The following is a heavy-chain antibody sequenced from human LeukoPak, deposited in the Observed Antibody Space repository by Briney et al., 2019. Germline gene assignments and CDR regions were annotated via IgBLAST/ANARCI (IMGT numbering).Heavy chain of an antibody. V-gene: IGHV4-34*01. CDR3: ARGFYDFWSGYYKYNWFDP. CDR2: INHSGST. D-gene: IGHD3-3*01. J-gene: IGHJ5*02. CDR1: GGSFSGYY. Sequence: SETLSLTCAVYGGSFSGYYWSWIRQPPGKGLEWIGEINHSGSTNYNPSLKSRVTISVDTSKNQFSLKLSSVTAADTAVYYCARGFYDFWSGYYKYNWFDPWGQGTLVTVSS.